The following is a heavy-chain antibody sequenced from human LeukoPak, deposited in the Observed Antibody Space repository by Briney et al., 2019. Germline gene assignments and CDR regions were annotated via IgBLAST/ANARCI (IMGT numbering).Heavy chain of an antibody. Sequence: GASVKVSCKVSGYTLTELSMHWVRQAPGKGLEWMGGFDPEDGETIYAQKFQGRVTMTTDTSTSTAYMELRSLRSDDTAVYYCARGGPVWFDPWGQGTLVTVSS. CDR3: ARGGPVWFDP. J-gene: IGHJ5*02. V-gene: IGHV1-24*01. CDR1: GYTLTELS. CDR2: FDPEDGET.